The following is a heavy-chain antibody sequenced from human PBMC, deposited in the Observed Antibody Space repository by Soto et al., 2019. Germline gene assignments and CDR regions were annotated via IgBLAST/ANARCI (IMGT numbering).Heavy chain of an antibody. V-gene: IGHV3-30*18. CDR3: AKDGDYDFWSGLRGMDV. CDR2: ISYDGRNK. J-gene: IGHJ6*02. D-gene: IGHD3-3*01. Sequence: GGSLRLSCAASGFTFSSYGIHWVRQAPGKGLEWVAVISYDGRNKYYADSVKGRFTISRDNSKNTLYLQMNSLRAEDTAVYYCAKDGDYDFWSGLRGMDVWGQGTTVTVSS. CDR1: GFTFSSYG.